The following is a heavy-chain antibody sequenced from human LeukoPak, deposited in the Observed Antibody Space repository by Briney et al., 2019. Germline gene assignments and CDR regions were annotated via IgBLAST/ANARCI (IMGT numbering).Heavy chain of an antibody. D-gene: IGHD3-22*01. CDR3: ARVQKGSHTYYYDSSGYYQTTPDRTFDY. V-gene: IGHV4-31*03. J-gene: IGHJ4*02. CDR2: IYYSGST. Sequence: PSQTLSLTCTVSGGSISSGGYYWSWIRQHPGKGLEWIGYIYYSGSTYYNPSLKSRVTISVDTSKNQFSLKLSSVTAADTAVYYCARVQKGSHTYYYDSSGYYQTTPDRTFDYWGQGTLVTVSS. CDR1: GGSISSGGYY.